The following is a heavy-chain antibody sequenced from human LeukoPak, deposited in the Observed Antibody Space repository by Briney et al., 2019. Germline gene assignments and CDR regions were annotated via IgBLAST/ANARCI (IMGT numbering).Heavy chain of an antibody. D-gene: IGHD6-19*01. CDR3: ARGIAVAVNDY. CDR1: GFTFSSYW. CDR2: IKQDGSEK. V-gene: IGHV3-7*04. Sequence: GGSLRLSCAASGFTFSSYWISWVRQAPGKGLEWVANIKQDGSEKYYVDSVKGRFTISRDNAKNSLYLQMNSLRAEDTAVYYCARGIAVAVNDYWGQGTLVTVSS. J-gene: IGHJ4*02.